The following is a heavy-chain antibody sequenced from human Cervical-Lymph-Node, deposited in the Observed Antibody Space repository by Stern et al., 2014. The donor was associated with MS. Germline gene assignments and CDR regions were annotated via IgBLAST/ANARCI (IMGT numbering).Heavy chain of an antibody. J-gene: IGHJ4*02. D-gene: IGHD6-25*01. Sequence: EVQLVESGAEVKKPGESLKMSCKGSGYNFPSYWIGWVRQMPGKGLEWMGIIYPGDSNTRYSPSFQGHVTISADKSISTAYLQWSSLKASDTAMYYCVRHVGSSAWPSHFDNWGQGTLVTVSS. CDR2: IYPGDSNT. CDR3: VRHVGSSAWPSHFDN. V-gene: IGHV5-51*01. CDR1: GYNFPSYW.